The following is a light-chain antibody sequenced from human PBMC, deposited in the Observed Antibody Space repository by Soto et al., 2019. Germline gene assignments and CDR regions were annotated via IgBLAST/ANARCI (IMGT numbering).Light chain of an antibody. V-gene: IGLV2-14*01. CDR1: SSDVGGYNS. Sequence: QSPLTQPASVSGSPGQSITISCTGTSSDVGGYNSVSWYQQHPGKAPKLMIYDVSNRPSGVSHRFSGSKSGNTASLTISGLQAEDEADYYCRSFTRHNSVVFGGGTKLTVL. J-gene: IGLJ2*01. CDR3: RSFTRHNSVV. CDR2: DVS.